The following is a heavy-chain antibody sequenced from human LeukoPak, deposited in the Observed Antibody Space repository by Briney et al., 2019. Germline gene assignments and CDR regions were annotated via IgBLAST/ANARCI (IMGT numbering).Heavy chain of an antibody. D-gene: IGHD2-2*01. J-gene: IGHJ6*02. CDR1: GSIFTDYD. V-gene: IGHV1-2*02. CDR3: ALIHIVVPAARYYSSYYGNDV. CDR2: IIPNSGRT. Sequence: ASVRVSCTASGSIFTDYDMHWMRQAPGQGLGWLGGIIPNSGRTNYTQKFQGRVTMTMSTSISTAYMEMRGLRADDTAVYYCALIHIVVPAARYYSSYYGNDVWGQGTTVTVSS.